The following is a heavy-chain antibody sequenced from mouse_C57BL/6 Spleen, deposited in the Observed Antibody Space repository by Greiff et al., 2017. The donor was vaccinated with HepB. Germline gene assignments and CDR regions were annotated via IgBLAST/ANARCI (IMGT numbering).Heavy chain of an antibody. Sequence: EVKLVESGGGLVQPGGSLKLSCAASGFTFSDYYMYWVRQTPEKRLEWVAYISNGGGSTYYPDTVKGRFTISRDNAKNTLYLQMSRLKSEDTAMYYCARPIYYVHAMDYWGQGTSVTVSS. D-gene: IGHD2-1*01. J-gene: IGHJ4*01. CDR2: ISNGGGST. CDR1: GFTFSDYY. CDR3: ARPIYYVHAMDY. V-gene: IGHV5-12*01.